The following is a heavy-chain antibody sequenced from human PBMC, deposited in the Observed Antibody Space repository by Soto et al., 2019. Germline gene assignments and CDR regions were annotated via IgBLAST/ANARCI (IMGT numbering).Heavy chain of an antibody. CDR3: ATGAYCLSADCREDDVGMDV. Sequence: EVQLLESGGGLVQPGGSRRLSCAASGFTFSNYAMTWVRQAPGMGLEWVSSISGSGGSTYYADSVKGRFTISRDNSKDTVYLQMNCLRAEDTALSYCATGAYCLSADCREDDVGMDVWGQGTTVTVSS. V-gene: IGHV3-23*01. CDR1: GFTFSNYA. J-gene: IGHJ6*02. D-gene: IGHD2-21*01. CDR2: ISGSGGST.